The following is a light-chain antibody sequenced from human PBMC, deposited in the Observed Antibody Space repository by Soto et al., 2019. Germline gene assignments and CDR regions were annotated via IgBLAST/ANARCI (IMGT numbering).Light chain of an antibody. CDR1: QDIRSA. V-gene: IGKV1-6*01. Sequence: AIQLTQSPSSLSASVGDRVTITCRASQDIRSALGWYQQKPGKVPKLLIYAASTLQSGAPSRFSGSGSGTDFTLTISGGQPEDFAPYYCVIDFSYFWAFGQGTKVDIK. CDR3: VIDFSYFWA. CDR2: AAS. J-gene: IGKJ1*01.